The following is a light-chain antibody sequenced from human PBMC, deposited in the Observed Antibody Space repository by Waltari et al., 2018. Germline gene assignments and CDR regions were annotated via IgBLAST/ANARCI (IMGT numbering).Light chain of an antibody. Sequence: QSALTQPPSAAGSPGQSVTISCTGTSSDVGGYKYISWYQQHPGKAPKLIIYEVSKRPPGVPDRFCGSKSGNTASLTVSGLQAEDAAVYYCSSYGGSNNFVVFGGGTKLTVL. CDR1: SSDVGGYKY. V-gene: IGLV2-8*01. CDR2: EVS. J-gene: IGLJ2*01. CDR3: SSYGGSNNFVV.